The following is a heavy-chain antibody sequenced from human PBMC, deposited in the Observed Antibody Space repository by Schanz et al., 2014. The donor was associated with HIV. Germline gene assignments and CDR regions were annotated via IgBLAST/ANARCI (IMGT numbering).Heavy chain of an antibody. CDR1: GYTFSDYY. J-gene: IGHJ5*02. D-gene: IGHD3-10*01. CDR3: VANNYYGSGNSSA. V-gene: IGHV1-46*01. Sequence: VQLLQSGADVKKPGASVKVSCKASGYTFSDYYIHWVRQASGLGLEWMGIINPSGGGTRYPQKFQGRVTMTRDTSTSTVFLDLSSLRSEDTAVYYCVANNYYGSGNSSAWGQGTLLTVSS. CDR2: INPSGGGT.